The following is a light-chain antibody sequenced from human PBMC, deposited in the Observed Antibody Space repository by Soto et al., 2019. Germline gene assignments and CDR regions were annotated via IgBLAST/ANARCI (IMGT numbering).Light chain of an antibody. J-gene: IGKJ1*01. CDR2: GAS. V-gene: IGKV3-15*01. CDR3: QQYNNWPPRT. Sequence: EIVMTQSPATLSVSPWERATLSCRASQSVSSNLAWYQQKPGQAPRLLIYGASTRATGIPARFSGSGSGPEFTLTISSLQSEDFAVYYCQQYNNWPPRTFGQGTKVEIK. CDR1: QSVSSN.